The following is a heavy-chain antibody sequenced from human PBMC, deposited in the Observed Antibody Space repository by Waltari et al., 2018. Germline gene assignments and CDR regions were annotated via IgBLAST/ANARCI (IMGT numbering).Heavy chain of an antibody. V-gene: IGHV3-30*02. D-gene: IGHD6-19*01. CDR2: IRYDGTNK. CDR1: GFTFSSYG. Sequence: QVQLVESGGGVVQPGGSLRLSCAASGFTFSSYGMHWVRQAPGKGLGWVTFIRYDGTNKYYSDSVKGRFTISRDNSKNTLYLQMNSLRPEDTAVYYCAKDRGWPNYLDYWGQGTLVTVSS. CDR3: AKDRGWPNYLDY. J-gene: IGHJ4*02.